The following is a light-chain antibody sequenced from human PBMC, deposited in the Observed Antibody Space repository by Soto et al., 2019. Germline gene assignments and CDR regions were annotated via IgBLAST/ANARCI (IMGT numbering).Light chain of an antibody. CDR2: KVS. CDR1: QSLVYSDGNTY. V-gene: IGKV2-30*01. Sequence: DVVMTQSPLSLPVTLGQPASISCRSSQSLVYSDGNTYLNWFQQRPGQSPRRLIYKVSNRDSGVPDRLSGSGSGTDFTLQISRVEAEDVGGYYCMQGTNWPLTFGGGTKVEIK. J-gene: IGKJ4*01. CDR3: MQGTNWPLT.